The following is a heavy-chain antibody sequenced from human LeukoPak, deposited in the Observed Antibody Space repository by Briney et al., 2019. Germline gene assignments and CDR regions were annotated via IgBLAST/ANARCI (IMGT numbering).Heavy chain of an antibody. CDR3: ARDEGRITMVRGVIIRGVHGWFDP. CDR1: GYTFTGYY. D-gene: IGHD3-10*01. V-gene: IGHV1-18*04. Sequence: GASVTASCKASGYTFTGYYMHWVRQAPGQGLQWMGWISAYNGNTNYAQKFQGRVTITADKSTSTAYMELSSLRSEDTAVYYCARDEGRITMVRGVIIRGVHGWFDPWGQGTLVTVSS. J-gene: IGHJ5*02. CDR2: ISAYNGNT.